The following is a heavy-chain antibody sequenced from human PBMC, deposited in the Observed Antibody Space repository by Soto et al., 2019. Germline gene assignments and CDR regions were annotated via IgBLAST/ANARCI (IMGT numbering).Heavy chain of an antibody. CDR3: ARWWSGSRQGLDP. CDR2: IYYSGST. V-gene: IGHV4-31*03. Sequence: QVQLQESGPGLVKPSQTLSLTCTVSGGSISSGDYYWSWIRQHPGKGLEWIGYIYYSGSTYYNPSLTSRVTISVDTSKNQFSLKLSSVTAADTAVYSCARWWSGSRQGLDPWGQGTLVTVSS. D-gene: IGHD3-3*01. J-gene: IGHJ5*02. CDR1: GGSISSGDYY.